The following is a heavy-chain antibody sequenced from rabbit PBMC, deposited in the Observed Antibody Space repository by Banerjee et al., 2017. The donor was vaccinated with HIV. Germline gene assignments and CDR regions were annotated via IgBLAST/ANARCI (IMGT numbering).Heavy chain of an antibody. CDR2: IYAGTSGNT. J-gene: IGHJ4*01. CDR3: ARGASAFSL. Sequence: QEQLEESGGGLVKPEGSLTLTCKASGLDFSSGYDMCWVRQAPGKGLEWIACIYAGTSGNTYYASWAKGRFTISKTSSTTVTLQMTSLTAADTATYFCARGASAFSLWGQGTLVTVS. CDR1: GLDFSSGYD. V-gene: IGHV1S45*01.